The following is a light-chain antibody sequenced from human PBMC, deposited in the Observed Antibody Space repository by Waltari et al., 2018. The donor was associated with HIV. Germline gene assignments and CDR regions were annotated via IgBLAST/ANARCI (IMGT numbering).Light chain of an antibody. CDR2: WAS. CDR3: QQYYDSPQLS. V-gene: IGKV4-1*01. Sequence: DIVMTQSPDSLAVSLGEKATINCKSSQSVLSSFNHKNYLAWYQQRPGQPPKLLIYWASTRESGVPDRFSGIGSGTDFTLTISSLQAEDVAVYYCQQYYDSPQLSFGGGTKVEIK. J-gene: IGKJ4*01. CDR1: QSVLSSFNHKNY.